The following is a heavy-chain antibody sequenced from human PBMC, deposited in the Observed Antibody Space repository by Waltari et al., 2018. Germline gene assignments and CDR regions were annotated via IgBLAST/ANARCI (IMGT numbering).Heavy chain of an antibody. J-gene: IGHJ2*01. Sequence: QVLLQESGPGLVKPSETLSLTCTVSHASISNYYWSWMRQSAAKRLEWIGRIITNDNTNFNPALQSRITMSGDASDTQISLKLTSVTAADSGVYFCARRSSSSWVYDLWGRGTLVTVSS. D-gene: IGHD1-26*01. V-gene: IGHV4-4*07. CDR3: ARRSSSSWVYDL. CDR2: IITNDNT. CDR1: HASISNYY.